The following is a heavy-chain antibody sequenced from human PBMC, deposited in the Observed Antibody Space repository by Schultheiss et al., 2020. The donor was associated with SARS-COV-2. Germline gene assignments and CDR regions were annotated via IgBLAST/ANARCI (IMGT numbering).Heavy chain of an antibody. Sequence: GGSLRLSCAASGFTFSSYSMNWVRQAPGKGLEWVSSISSRSSYIYYADSVKGRFTISRDNSKNTLYLQMNSLRAEDTAVYYCVRDTMTYYFDSWGQGTLVTVSS. V-gene: IGHV3-21*01. CDR3: VRDTMTYYFDS. D-gene: IGHD4-17*01. J-gene: IGHJ4*02. CDR2: ISSRSSYI. CDR1: GFTFSSYS.